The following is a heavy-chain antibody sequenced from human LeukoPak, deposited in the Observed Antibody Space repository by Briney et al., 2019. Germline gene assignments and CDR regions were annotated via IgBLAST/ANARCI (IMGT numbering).Heavy chain of an antibody. CDR1: GYIFTGYY. V-gene: IGHV1-2*02. D-gene: IGHD5-18*01. CDR2: INPKSGGT. J-gene: IGHJ4*02. Sequence: ASVKVSCKASGYIFTGYYMHWVRQAPGQGPEWMGWINPKSGGTNYAQKFQGRVTMTRDTSISTAYMELSRLRSDDTAVYYCARGIPGGSYGYSRYDYFDYWGQGTLVTVSS. CDR3: ARGIPGGSYGYSRYDYFDY.